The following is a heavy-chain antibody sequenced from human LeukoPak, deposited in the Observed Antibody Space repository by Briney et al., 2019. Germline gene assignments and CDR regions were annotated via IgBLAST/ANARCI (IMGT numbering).Heavy chain of an antibody. CDR3: ASTANYDSSGCYYVPHAFDI. V-gene: IGHV1-18*01. CDR1: GYTFTSYG. D-gene: IGHD3-22*01. CDR2: ISAYNGNT. J-gene: IGHJ3*02. Sequence: ASVKVSCKASGYTFTSYGISWVRQAPGQGLEWMGWISAYNGNTNYAQKLQGRVTMTTDTSTSTAYMGLRSLRSDDTAVYYCASTANYDSSGCYYVPHAFDIWGQGTMVTVSS.